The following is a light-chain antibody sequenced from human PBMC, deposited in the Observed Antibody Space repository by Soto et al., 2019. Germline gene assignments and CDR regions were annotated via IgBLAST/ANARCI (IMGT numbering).Light chain of an antibody. CDR2: DAS. CDR1: QSVNNY. V-gene: IGKV3-11*01. Sequence: EIVLTQSPATLSLSPGERATLSCGASQSVNNYLAWYQQKPGQAPRLLIYDASNRATGIPARFSGSGSGTEFTLTISSLQSEDFAVYYCQQYNNWPPITFGQGTRLEIK. J-gene: IGKJ5*01. CDR3: QQYNNWPPIT.